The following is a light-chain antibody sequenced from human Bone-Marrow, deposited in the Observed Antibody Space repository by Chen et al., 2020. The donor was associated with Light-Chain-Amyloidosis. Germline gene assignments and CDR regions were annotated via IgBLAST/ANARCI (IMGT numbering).Light chain of an antibody. CDR2: EVT. V-gene: IGLV2-14*01. CDR3: SSYTITNTLV. J-gene: IGLJ1*01. Sequence: QFALTQPASASGPPGPSITTPCTGTSSDVGGDNHVSWYQQHPDKAPKLMICEVTNRPSWAPDRVSGSKSDNTASLTISGLQTEDEADYFCSSYTITNTLVFGSGTRVTVL. CDR1: SSDVGGDNH.